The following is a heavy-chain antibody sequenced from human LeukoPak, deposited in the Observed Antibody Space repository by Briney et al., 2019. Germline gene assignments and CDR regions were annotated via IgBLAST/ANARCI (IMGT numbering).Heavy chain of an antibody. Sequence: GGSLRLSCAASGFTFSSYWMSWVRQAPGKGLEWVANIKEDGSEKNYVDSVKGRFTISRDNAKNSLRLQMNSLRAEDTAVYYCASGKGPGYWGQGTLVTVSS. J-gene: IGHJ4*02. CDR3: ASGKGPGY. V-gene: IGHV3-7*01. CDR1: GFTFSSYW. CDR2: IKEDGSEK. D-gene: IGHD1-14*01.